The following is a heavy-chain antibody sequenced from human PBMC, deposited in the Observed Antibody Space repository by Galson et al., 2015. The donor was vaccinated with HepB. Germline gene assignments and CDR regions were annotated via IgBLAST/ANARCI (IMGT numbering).Heavy chain of an antibody. V-gene: IGHV4-59*13. CDR3: ARDAPPLDY. Sequence: ETLSLTCTVSGGSISRYYWSWIRQFPGKGLEWIGYIYYSGSTNYNPSLKSRVTISLDTSKNQFSLTLSSVTAADTAMYYCARDAPPLDYWGQGTLVTVSS. J-gene: IGHJ4*02. CDR2: IYYSGST. CDR1: GGSISRYY.